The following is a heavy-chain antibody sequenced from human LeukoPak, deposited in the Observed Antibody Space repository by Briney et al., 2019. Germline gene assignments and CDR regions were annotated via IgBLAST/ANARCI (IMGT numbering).Heavy chain of an antibody. CDR2: IYPGDSDT. J-gene: IGHJ4*02. V-gene: IGHV5-51*01. D-gene: IGHD6-19*01. Sequence: GESLEISCKGSGYSFTSYWIGWVRQMPGKGLEWMGIIYPGDSDTRYSPSFQGQVTISADKSISTAYLQWSSLKASDTAMYYCARLAPGYSSGWYFGYWGQGTLVTVSS. CDR3: ARLAPGYSSGWYFGY. CDR1: GYSFTSYW.